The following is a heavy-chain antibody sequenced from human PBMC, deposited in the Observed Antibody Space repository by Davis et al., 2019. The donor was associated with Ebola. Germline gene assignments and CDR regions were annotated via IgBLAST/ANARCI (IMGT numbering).Heavy chain of an antibody. CDR3: VRSGYSGRFLDF. D-gene: IGHD1-26*01. J-gene: IGHJ4*02. V-gene: IGHV3-11*06. CDR1: GFTFSDFY. CDR2: ISGTGTYT. Sequence: PGGSLRLSCAASGFTFSDFYMSWVRQAPGKGLEWISYISGTGTYTNYADSVKGRFSISKDIGMKTLYLQMDSLRVEDTAVYHCVRSGYSGRFLDFWGQGILVTVSS.